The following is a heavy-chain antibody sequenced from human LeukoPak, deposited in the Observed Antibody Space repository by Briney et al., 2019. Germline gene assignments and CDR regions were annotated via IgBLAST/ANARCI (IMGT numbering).Heavy chain of an antibody. J-gene: IGHJ4*02. CDR1: GFTFSSYW. Sequence: PGGSLRLSCAASGFTFSSYWMSWARQAPGKGLEWVANIKQDGSEKYYVDSVKGRFTISRDNAKNSLYLQMNSLRAEATAVYYCARDLSTQLLWFGEFDYWGQGTLVTVSS. D-gene: IGHD3-10*01. CDR3: ARDLSTQLLWFGEFDY. V-gene: IGHV3-7*03. CDR2: IKQDGSEK.